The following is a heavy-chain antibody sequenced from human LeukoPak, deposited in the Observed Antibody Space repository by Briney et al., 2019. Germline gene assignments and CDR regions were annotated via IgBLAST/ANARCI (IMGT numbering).Heavy chain of an antibody. V-gene: IGHV1-69*04. CDR3: ARGPPYYDSSGYYGDYFDY. D-gene: IGHD3-22*01. CDR2: IIPILGIA. J-gene: IGHJ4*02. Sequence: GASVKVSCKASGGTFSSYAISWVRQAPGQGLEWMGRIIPILGIANYAQKFQGRVTITADKSTSTAYMELSSLRSEDTAVYYCARGPPYYDSSGYYGDYFDYWGQGTLVTVSS. CDR1: GGTFSSYA.